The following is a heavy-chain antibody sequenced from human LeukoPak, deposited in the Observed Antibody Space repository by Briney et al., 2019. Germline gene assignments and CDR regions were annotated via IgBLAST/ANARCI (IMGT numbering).Heavy chain of an antibody. CDR1: GFTFSNYW. V-gene: IGHV3-7*01. J-gene: IGHJ4*02. CDR2: MKHDGSEK. CDR3: ARQCSSISCGSLPPLDY. D-gene: IGHD2-2*01. Sequence: PGGSLRLSCAASGFTFSNYWMTWVRQAPGKGLEWVANMKHDGSEKYYVDSVRGRFAIARDNAKNLLYLQMNSLRAEDTAIYYCARQCSSISCGSLPPLDYWGQGTLVTVSS.